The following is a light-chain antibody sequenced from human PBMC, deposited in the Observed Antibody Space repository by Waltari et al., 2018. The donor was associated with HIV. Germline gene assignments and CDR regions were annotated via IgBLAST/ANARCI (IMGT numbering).Light chain of an antibody. CDR3: SSYAGSNNYVV. Sequence: QPALTQPPSASGSPGQSVTISCTGTSSDVGGYHYVSWYQQHPGKAPKLMIYEVSKRPSGVPDRFSGSKSGNTASLTVSGLQTEDEADYYCSSYAGSNNYVVFGGGTKLTVL. V-gene: IGLV2-8*01. CDR1: SSDVGGYHY. CDR2: EVS. J-gene: IGLJ2*01.